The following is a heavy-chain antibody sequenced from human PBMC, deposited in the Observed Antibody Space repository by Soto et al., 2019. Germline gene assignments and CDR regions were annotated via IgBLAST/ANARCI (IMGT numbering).Heavy chain of an antibody. V-gene: IGHV3-23*01. Sequence: EVQLLESGGGLVQPGGSLRLSCAASGFTFSSYAMSWVRQAPGKGLEWVSAISGSGGSTYYADSVKGRFTISRDNSKNTLYLQMNSLRAEDTAVYYCAKDLGPIVAGTKTADAFDIWGQGTMVTVSS. CDR1: GFTFSSYA. J-gene: IGHJ3*02. D-gene: IGHD6-19*01. CDR3: AKDLGPIVAGTKTADAFDI. CDR2: ISGSGGST.